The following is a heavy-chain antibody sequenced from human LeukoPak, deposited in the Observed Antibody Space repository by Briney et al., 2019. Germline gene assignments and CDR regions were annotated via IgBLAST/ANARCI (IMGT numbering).Heavy chain of an antibody. CDR2: INTNTGNP. J-gene: IGHJ6*03. CDR3: ASTFTGAYYYYMDV. CDR1: GYTFTSCA. D-gene: IGHD2/OR15-2a*01. Sequence: ASVKVSCKASGYTFTSCAMNWVGQAPGQGLEWMGWINTNTGNPTYAQGFTGRFVFSLDTSVSTAYLQISSLKAEDTAVYYCASTFTGAYYYYMDVWGKGTTVTISS. V-gene: IGHV7-4-1*02.